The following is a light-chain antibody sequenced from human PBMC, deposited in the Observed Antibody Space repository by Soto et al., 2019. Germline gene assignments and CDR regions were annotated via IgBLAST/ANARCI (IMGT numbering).Light chain of an antibody. J-gene: IGKJ1*01. CDR3: QQYNNWPLT. V-gene: IGKV3-15*01. CDR1: QSVSSSY. CDR2: GAS. Sequence: EIVFTQFPVTLSFYPSETATLSCTASQSVSSSYLAWYQQKPGQAPRLLIYGASTRATGIPARFSGSGSGTEFTLTISSLQSEDFAVYYCQQYNNWPLTFGQGTKVDIK.